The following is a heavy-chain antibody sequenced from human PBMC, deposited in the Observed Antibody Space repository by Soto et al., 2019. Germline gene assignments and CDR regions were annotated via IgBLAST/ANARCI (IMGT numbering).Heavy chain of an antibody. D-gene: IGHD3-10*01. J-gene: IGHJ4*02. V-gene: IGHV1-69*12. CDR3: AGHRTTGKYYWAEGVDY. Sequence: QVQLVQSGAEVKKPGSSVKVSCKASGGTFSSYAISWVRQAPGQGLEWMGGTIPIFGTANYAQKFQGRVTITADESTSTAYMELSSLRSEDTAVYYCAGHRTTGKYYWAEGVDYWGQGTLVTVSS. CDR1: GGTFSSYA. CDR2: TIPIFGTA.